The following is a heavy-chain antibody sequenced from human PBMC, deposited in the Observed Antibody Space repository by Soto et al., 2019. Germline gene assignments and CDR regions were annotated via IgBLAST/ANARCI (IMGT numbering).Heavy chain of an antibody. D-gene: IGHD3-3*01. CDR1: GGSISSYY. J-gene: IGHJ4*02. CDR2: IYYSGSA. CDR3: GRVHRDPGGWLLSTYAY. Sequence: SETLSLTCTVSGGSISSYYWSWIRQPPGKGLEWIGYIYYSGSANYNPSLKSRVTISVDTSKNQFSLKLSSVTAADTAVYYCGRVHRDPGGWLLSTYAYWGQGTLVTVSS. V-gene: IGHV4-59*01.